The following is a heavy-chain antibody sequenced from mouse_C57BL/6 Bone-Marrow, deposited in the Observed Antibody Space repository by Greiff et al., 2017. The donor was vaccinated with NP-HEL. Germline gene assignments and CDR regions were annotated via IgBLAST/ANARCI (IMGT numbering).Heavy chain of an antibody. J-gene: IGHJ3*01. CDR2: IDPGSGGT. D-gene: IGHD1-1*01. Sequence: QVQLQQPGAELVKPGASVKLSCKASGYTFTSYWMHWVKQRPGRGLEWIGRIDPGSGGTKYNEKFKSKATLTVDKSSSTAYMQLSSLTSEDSAVYYCAACDYYGSSVPFAYWGQGTLVTVSA. CDR1: GYTFTSYW. V-gene: IGHV1-72*01. CDR3: AACDYYGSSVPFAY.